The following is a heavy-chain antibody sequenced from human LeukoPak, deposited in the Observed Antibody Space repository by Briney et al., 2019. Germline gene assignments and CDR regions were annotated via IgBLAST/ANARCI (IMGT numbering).Heavy chain of an antibody. D-gene: IGHD1-1*01. CDR3: VKGLVQTTMSYSVDY. J-gene: IGHJ4*02. Sequence: GGSLRLSCAASGFTFTNYAMHWVRQTPGKGLEWVALISSDGSKNIYADPVKGRFTVSRDNSKNTLYLQMDSLRAEDTAVYYCVKGLVQTTMSYSVDYWGQGALVTVSS. V-gene: IGHV3-30*18. CDR2: ISSDGSKN. CDR1: GFTFTNYA.